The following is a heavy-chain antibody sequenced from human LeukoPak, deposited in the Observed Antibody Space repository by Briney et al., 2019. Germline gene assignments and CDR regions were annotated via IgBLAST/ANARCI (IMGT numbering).Heavy chain of an antibody. D-gene: IGHD4-23*01. CDR3: AKAMTTVVTEIDY. CDR1: GFTFSSYA. J-gene: IGHJ4*02. V-gene: IGHV3-23*01. Sequence: GGSLRLSCAASGFTFSSYAMSWVCQAPGKGLEWVSAISGCGGSTYYADSVKGRFTISRDNSKNTLYLQMNSLRAEDTAVYYCAKAMTTVVTEIDYWGQGTLVTVSS. CDR2: ISGCGGST.